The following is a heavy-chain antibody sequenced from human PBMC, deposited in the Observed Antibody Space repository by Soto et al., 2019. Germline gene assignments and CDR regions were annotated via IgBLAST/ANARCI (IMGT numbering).Heavy chain of an antibody. CDR3: ARDEVESYFDY. CDR2: ISYDGSNK. J-gene: IGHJ4*02. V-gene: IGHV3-30-3*01. CDR1: GFTFSSYA. D-gene: IGHD1-1*01. Sequence: PGGSLRLSCAASGFTFSSYAMHWVRQAPGKGLEWVAVISYDGSNKYYADSVKGRFTISRDNSKNTLYLQMNSLRAEDTAVYYCARDEVESYFDYWGQGTLVTVSS.